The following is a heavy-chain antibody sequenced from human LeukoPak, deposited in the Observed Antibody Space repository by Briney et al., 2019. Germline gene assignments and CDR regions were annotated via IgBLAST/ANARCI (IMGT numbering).Heavy chain of an antibody. CDR3: ARWVSQYYFDY. V-gene: IGHV3-7*01. J-gene: IGHJ4*02. CDR1: GFTLNYYW. Sequence: GGSLRPSCEASGFTLNYYWMSWVRQAPGKGLGWVANINKDGSEKYFVDSVKGRFTISRDNAQNSVFLQMDSLRVDDTAVYYCARWVSQYYFDYWGQGTHVTVSS. D-gene: IGHD2-21*01. CDR2: INKDGSEK.